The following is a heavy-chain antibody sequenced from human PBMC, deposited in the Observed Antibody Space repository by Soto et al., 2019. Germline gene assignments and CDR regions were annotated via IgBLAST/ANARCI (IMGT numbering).Heavy chain of an antibody. J-gene: IGHJ6*02. Sequence: SVKVSCKASGGTFSSYAISWLRQAPGQGLEWMGGIIPIFGTASYAQKFQGRVTITADESTSTAYMELSSLRSEDTAVYYCARDLGLSDNYYYYGMDVWGQGTTVTVSS. CDR3: ARDLGLSDNYYYYGMDV. D-gene: IGHD3-16*01. V-gene: IGHV1-69*13. CDR2: IIPIFGTA. CDR1: GGTFSSYA.